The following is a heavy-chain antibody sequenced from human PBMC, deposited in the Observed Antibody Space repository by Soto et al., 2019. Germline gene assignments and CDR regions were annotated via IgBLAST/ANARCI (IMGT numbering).Heavy chain of an antibody. J-gene: IGHJ3*02. CDR3: ARGLSGWNYGDAFDS. CDR2: IYYSGSA. V-gene: IGHV4-59*12. D-gene: IGHD1-7*01. CDR1: GGSISTYY. Sequence: PSETLSLTCTVSGGSISTYYWSWIRQHPGKGLEWNGYIYYSGSAYYNPSLKSRVTISVATSKNQFSLQLSSVTAADTAVYYCARGLSGWNYGDAFDSWGQGTMVTVSS.